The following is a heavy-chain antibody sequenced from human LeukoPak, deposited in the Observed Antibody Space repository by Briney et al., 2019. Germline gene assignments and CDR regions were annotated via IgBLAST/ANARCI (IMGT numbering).Heavy chain of an antibody. CDR3: ARGFWSGYYGLYYYYGMDV. D-gene: IGHD3-3*01. V-gene: IGHV4-31*03. CDR1: GGSISSGGYY. CDR2: IYYSGST. Sequence: SETLSLTCTVSGGSISSGGYYWSWIRQHPGKGLEWIGYIYYSGSTNYKPSLKSRVTISKDTSKNQFSLKLSSVTAADTAVYYCARGFWSGYYGLYYYYGMDVWGQGTTVTVSS. J-gene: IGHJ6*02.